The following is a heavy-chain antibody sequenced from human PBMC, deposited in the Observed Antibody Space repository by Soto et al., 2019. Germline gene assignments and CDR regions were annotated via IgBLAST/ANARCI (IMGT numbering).Heavy chain of an antibody. Sequence: QVQLVESGGGVVQPGRSLRLSCAASGFTFSSYGMHWVRQAPGKGLEWVAVISYDGSNKYYADSVKGRFTISRDNSKNTLYLQMNSLRAEDTAVYYWAKDKGSRAGMDVWGQGTTVTVSS. J-gene: IGHJ6*02. CDR2: ISYDGSNK. V-gene: IGHV3-30*18. CDR1: GFTFSSYG. CDR3: AKDKGSRAGMDV. D-gene: IGHD6-6*01.